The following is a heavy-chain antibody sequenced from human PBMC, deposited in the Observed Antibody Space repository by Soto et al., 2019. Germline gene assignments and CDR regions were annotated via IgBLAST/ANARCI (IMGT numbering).Heavy chain of an antibody. CDR3: ARQGMLDYYYYYMDV. CDR1: GGSIGSYY. D-gene: IGHD2-8*01. V-gene: IGHV4-59*08. J-gene: IGHJ6*03. Sequence: SETLSLTCPVSGGSIGSYYWSWIRQPPGKGLEWIGYIYYSGSTNYNPSLKSRVTISVDTSKNQFSLKLSSVTAADTAVYYCARQGMLDYYYYYMDVWGKGTTVTVSS. CDR2: IYYSGST.